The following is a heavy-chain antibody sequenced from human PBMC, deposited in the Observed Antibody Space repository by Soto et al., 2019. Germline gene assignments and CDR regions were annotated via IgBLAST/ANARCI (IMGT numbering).Heavy chain of an antibody. CDR3: ARGTSSGWYWDGMDV. CDR1: GGSISSYY. CDR2: IYTSGST. V-gene: IGHV4-4*07. D-gene: IGHD6-19*01. Sequence: KASETLSLTCTVSGGSISSYYWSWIRQPAGKGLEWIGRIYTSGSTNYNPSLKSRVTMSVDTSKNQFSLKLSSVTAADTAVYYCARGTSSGWYWDGMDVWGQGTTVTVSS. J-gene: IGHJ6*02.